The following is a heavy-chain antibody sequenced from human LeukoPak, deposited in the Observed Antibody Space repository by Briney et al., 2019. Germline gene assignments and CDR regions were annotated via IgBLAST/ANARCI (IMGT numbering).Heavy chain of an antibody. V-gene: IGHV3-11*05. D-gene: IGHD3-10*01. CDR2: ISSSSSYT. J-gene: IGHJ3*02. Sequence: GGSLRLSCAASGFTFSDYYMSWIRQAPGKGLEWVSYISSSSSYTNYADSVKGRFTISRDNAKNSLYLQMNSLRAEDTAVYYCARGVERFGELKEDAFDIWGQGTMVTVSP. CDR3: ARGVERFGELKEDAFDI. CDR1: GFTFSDYY.